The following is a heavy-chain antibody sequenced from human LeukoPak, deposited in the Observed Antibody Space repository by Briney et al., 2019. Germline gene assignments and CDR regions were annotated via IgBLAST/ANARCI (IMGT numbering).Heavy chain of an antibody. CDR1: GGSISSSSYY. J-gene: IGHJ5*02. CDR3: ARGPGHSGGPTDYNWFDP. CDR2: IYYSGST. D-gene: IGHD3-10*01. Sequence: PSETLSLTCAVSGGSISSSSYYWGWIRQPPGKGLEWIGSIYYSGSTYYNPSLKSRVTISVDTSKNRFSLKLSSVTAADTAVYYCARGPGHSGGPTDYNWFDPWGQGTLVTVSS. V-gene: IGHV4-39*07.